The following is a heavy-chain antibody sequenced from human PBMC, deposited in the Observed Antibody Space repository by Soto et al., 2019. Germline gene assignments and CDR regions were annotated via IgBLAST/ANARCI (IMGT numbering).Heavy chain of an antibody. J-gene: IGHJ4*02. CDR2: INHSGST. V-gene: IGHV4-34*01. Sequence: PSETLSLTCGVFGGSFSGYYWSWIRQPPGKGLEWIGEINHSGSTNYNPSLKRRVTISVDTSKNQFSLKLSSVTAADTAVYYCARGRYSGGRCYFDYWGQGTLVTVSS. CDR3: ARGRYSGGRCYFDY. CDR1: GGSFSGYY. D-gene: IGHD2-15*01.